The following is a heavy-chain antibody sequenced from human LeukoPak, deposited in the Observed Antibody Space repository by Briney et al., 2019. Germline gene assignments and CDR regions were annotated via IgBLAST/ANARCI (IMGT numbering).Heavy chain of an antibody. J-gene: IGHJ3*02. CDR2: ITETSTT. CDR1: GFTCSRYT. Sequence: PGGSLRLSCAASGFTCSRYTMNWVRQAPGKGLEWLSCITETSTTYYIDSSEGRFTISRDNVKNSLYLQMNSLRDEDTAVYYYARVDTLSDLNAFDIWGQGTVVTVSS. CDR3: ARVDTLSDLNAFDI. D-gene: IGHD2/OR15-2a*01. V-gene: IGHV3-48*02.